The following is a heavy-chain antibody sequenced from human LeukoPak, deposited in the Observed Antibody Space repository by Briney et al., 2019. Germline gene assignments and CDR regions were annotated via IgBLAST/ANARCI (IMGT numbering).Heavy chain of an antibody. D-gene: IGHD3-3*01. V-gene: IGHV3-33*01. CDR3: ARAGVVDRFYYYGMDV. Sequence: PGGSLRLSCAASGFTFSSYGMHWARQAPGKGLEWVAVIWYDGSNKYYADSVKGRFTISRVNSKNTLYLQMNSLRAEDTAVYYCARAGVVDRFYYYGMDVWGQGTTVTVSS. J-gene: IGHJ6*02. CDR1: GFTFSSYG. CDR2: IWYDGSNK.